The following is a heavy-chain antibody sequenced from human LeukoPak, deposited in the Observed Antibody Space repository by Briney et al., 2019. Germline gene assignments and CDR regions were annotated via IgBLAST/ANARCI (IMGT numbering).Heavy chain of an antibody. D-gene: IGHD6-13*01. CDR1: GFTFSSYW. Sequence: GGSLRLSCAASGFTFSSYWMYWVRQAPGKGLVWVSRINSDGSSTRYADSVKGRFTISRDNAKNTLYLQMNSLRAGDTAMYYCARDSLITAGGTCWFDPWGQGTLVTVSS. J-gene: IGHJ5*02. CDR3: ARDSLITAGGTCWFDP. CDR2: INSDGSST. V-gene: IGHV3-74*01.